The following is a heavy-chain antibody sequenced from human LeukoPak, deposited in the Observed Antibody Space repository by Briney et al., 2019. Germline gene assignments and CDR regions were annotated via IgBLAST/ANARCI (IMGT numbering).Heavy chain of an antibody. D-gene: IGHD2-2*01. CDR1: GYTFTSYG. V-gene: IGHV1-18*04. CDR2: ISAYNGNT. CDR3: ERDRVPAAIDYNDLLVM. J-gene: IGHJ3*01. Sequence: ASVKVSCKASGYTFTSYGISWVRQAPGQGLEWMGWISAYNGNTNYAQKLQGRVTMTTDTSASTAYMELRSLRSDDTAVYYCERDRVPAAIDYNDLLVMGGQGTMVPLSS.